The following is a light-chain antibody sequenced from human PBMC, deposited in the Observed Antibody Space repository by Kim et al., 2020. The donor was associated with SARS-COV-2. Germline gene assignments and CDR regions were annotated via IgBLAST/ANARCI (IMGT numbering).Light chain of an antibody. V-gene: IGLV1-51*01. CDR3: GTWDSSLSAVV. Sequence: GQKVTITCSGNSSNIENNYVSWYQQLPGTAPKLLIYDNNKRPSGIPDRFSGSKSGTSATLGITGLQTGDEADYYCGTWDSSLSAVVFGGGTQLTVL. CDR2: DNN. J-gene: IGLJ2*01. CDR1: SSNIENNY.